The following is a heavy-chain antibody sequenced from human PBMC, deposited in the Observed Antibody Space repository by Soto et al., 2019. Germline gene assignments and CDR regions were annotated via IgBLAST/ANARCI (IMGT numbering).Heavy chain of an antibody. D-gene: IGHD1-7*01. Sequence: QVLLVQSGAEVKKPGASVRISCKASGYSLPTHTLHWVRQAPGQRMEWMGWINAANGHTKYSQNFQGRVTFSGDTAASTVYMKLTGLTSDDTAIYYGARANGNYDWGPNDYWGQGTLVTVSS. V-gene: IGHV1-3*01. J-gene: IGHJ4*02. CDR1: GYSLPTHT. CDR2: INAANGHT. CDR3: ARANGNYDWGPNDY.